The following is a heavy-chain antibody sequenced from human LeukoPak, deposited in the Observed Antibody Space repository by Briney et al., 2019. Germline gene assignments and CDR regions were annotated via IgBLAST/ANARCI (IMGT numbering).Heavy chain of an antibody. CDR2: ISWDGGST. CDR1: GFTFDDYT. Sequence: PGGSLRLSCAASGFTFDDYTMHWVRQAPGKGLEWVSLISWDGGSTYYADSVKGRFTISRDNSKNSLYLQMNSLRTEDTALYYCAKDRGYSGYDQGFDYWGQGTQVTVSS. V-gene: IGHV3-43*01. CDR3: AKDRGYSGYDQGFDY. D-gene: IGHD5-12*01. J-gene: IGHJ4*02.